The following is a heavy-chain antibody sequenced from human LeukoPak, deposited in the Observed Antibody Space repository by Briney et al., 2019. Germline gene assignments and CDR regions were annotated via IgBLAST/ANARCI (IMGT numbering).Heavy chain of an antibody. V-gene: IGHV1-2*02. CDR3: ARSVEMATPIDY. Sequence: ASVKVSCKASGYTFTGYYMHWVRQAPGQGLEWMGWINPNSGGTNYAQKFQGRVTMTRDTSISTAYMDLSRLRSDDTAVYYCARSVEMATPIDYWGQGTLVTVSS. CDR1: GYTFTGYY. J-gene: IGHJ4*02. CDR2: INPNSGGT. D-gene: IGHD5-24*01.